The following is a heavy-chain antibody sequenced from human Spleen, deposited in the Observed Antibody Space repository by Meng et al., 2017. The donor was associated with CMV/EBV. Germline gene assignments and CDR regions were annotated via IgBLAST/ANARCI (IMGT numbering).Heavy chain of an antibody. D-gene: IGHD3-3*01. V-gene: IGHV3-48*04. Sequence: GGSLRLSCAASGFTFSSYSMNWVRQAPGKGLEWVSYISSRSTTIYYADSVQGRFTISRDNAKNSLYLQLSGLTVEDTAVYYCARERRSRFLEWSPNQWGQGTLVTVSS. CDR2: ISSRSTTI. J-gene: IGHJ4*02. CDR1: GFTFSSYS. CDR3: ARERRSRFLEWSPNQ.